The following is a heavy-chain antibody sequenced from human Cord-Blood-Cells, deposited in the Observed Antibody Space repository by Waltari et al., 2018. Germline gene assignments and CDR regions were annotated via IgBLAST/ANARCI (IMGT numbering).Heavy chain of an antibody. Sequence: QVQLVQSGAEVKKPGASVKVSCKASGYTFTSYAMHWVRQAPGQRLEWMGWINAGNGNTKYSQKFQGRVTITRDTSASTAYMELSSLRSEDTAVYYCASGVGYYGSGSYYNPHYYYGMDVWGQGTTVTVSS. V-gene: IGHV1-3*01. CDR1: GYTFTSYA. J-gene: IGHJ6*02. CDR3: ASGVGYYGSGSYYNPHYYYGMDV. D-gene: IGHD3-10*01. CDR2: INAGNGNT.